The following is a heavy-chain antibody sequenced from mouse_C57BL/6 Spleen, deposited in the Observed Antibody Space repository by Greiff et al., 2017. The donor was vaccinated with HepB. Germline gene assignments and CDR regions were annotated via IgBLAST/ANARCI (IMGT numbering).Heavy chain of an antibody. J-gene: IGHJ2*01. CDR1: GYTFTSYW. V-gene: IGHV1-64*01. D-gene: IGHD1-2*01. Sequence: VQLQQPGAELVKPGASVKLSCKASGYTFTSYWMHWVKQRPGQGLEWIVMIHPNSGSTNYNEKFKSKATLTVDKSSSTAYMQLSSLTSEDSAVYYCARGYTLSFLDYWGQGTTLTVSS. CDR3: ARGYTLSFLDY. CDR2: IHPNSGST.